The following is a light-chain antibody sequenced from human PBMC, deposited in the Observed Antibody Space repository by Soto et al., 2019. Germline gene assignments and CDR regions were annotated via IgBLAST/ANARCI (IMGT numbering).Light chain of an antibody. CDR1: SSDVGGYKY. J-gene: IGLJ1*01. Sequence: QSALTQPPSASGSPGQSVTISCTGTSSDVGGYKYVSWYQQHPGKAPKLMIFEVNKRPSGVPDRFSGSKSGNTASLTGSGLQAEEEAYYYCSSYAGINNLGVFGTGTKLTVL. V-gene: IGLV2-8*01. CDR3: SSYAGINNLGV. CDR2: EVN.